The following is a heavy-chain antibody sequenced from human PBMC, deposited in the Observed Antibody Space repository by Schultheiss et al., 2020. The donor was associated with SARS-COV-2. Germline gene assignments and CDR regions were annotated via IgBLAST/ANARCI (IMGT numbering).Heavy chain of an antibody. CDR2: IHPRGGDT. CDR3: ARTVNYYGSGSRGYGMDV. D-gene: IGHD3-10*01. Sequence: GESLKISCKASGYTFISYYLHWVRQAPGQGLEWMGTIHPRGGDTRYTQKFQGRVTMTRDTSTSTVYMELTSLRSDDTAVYYCARTVNYYGSGSRGYGMDVWGQGTTVTVSS. J-gene: IGHJ6*02. V-gene: IGHV1-46*01. CDR1: GYTFISYY.